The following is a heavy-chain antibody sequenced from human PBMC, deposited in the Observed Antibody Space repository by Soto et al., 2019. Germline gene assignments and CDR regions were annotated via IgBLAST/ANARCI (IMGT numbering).Heavy chain of an antibody. CDR3: ARGRYGDY. V-gene: IGHV1-18*01. D-gene: IGHD1-1*01. CDR1: GYAFTTYG. Sequence: QVHLVQSGAEVKKPGASVKVSCQGSGYAFTTYGITWVRQAPGQGLEWMGWISAHNGNTNYAQKLQGRVTVTRDTSQSTADMELRSLRYDDTAVYYWARGRYGDYWGQGALVTVSS. J-gene: IGHJ4*02. CDR2: ISAHNGNT.